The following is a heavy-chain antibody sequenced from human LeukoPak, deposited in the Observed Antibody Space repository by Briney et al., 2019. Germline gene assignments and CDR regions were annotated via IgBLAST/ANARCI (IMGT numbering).Heavy chain of an antibody. Sequence: GGSLRLSCEASGFTVSSNYMSWVRQAPGKGLEWVSVIYSGGSTYYADSVKGRFTISRDNSKNTLYLQMNSLRAEDTAVYYCARAAISDAFDIWGQGTMVTVSS. CDR2: IYSGGST. V-gene: IGHV3-53*01. J-gene: IGHJ3*02. CDR1: GFTVSSNY. CDR3: ARAAISDAFDI.